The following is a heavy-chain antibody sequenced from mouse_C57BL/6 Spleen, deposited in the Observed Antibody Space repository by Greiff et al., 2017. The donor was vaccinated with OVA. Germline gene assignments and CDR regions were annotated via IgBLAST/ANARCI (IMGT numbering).Heavy chain of an antibody. CDR1: GFSLTSYG. CDR2: IWSGGST. V-gene: IGHV2-2*01. Sequence: QVQLKESGPGLVQPSQSLSITCTVSGFSLTSYGVHWVRQSPGKGLEWLGVIWSGGSTDYNAAFISRLSISKDNSKSQVFFKMNSLQADDTAIYYCASPHYGSTSWFAYWGQGTLVTVSA. CDR3: ASPHYGSTSWFAY. D-gene: IGHD1-1*01. J-gene: IGHJ3*01.